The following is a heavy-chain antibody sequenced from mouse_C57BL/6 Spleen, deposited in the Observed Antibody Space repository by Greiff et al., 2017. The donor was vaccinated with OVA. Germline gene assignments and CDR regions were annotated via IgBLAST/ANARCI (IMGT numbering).Heavy chain of an antibody. D-gene: IGHD4-1*01. J-gene: IGHJ2*01. CDR2: ISYDGSD. CDR1: GYSITSGYY. V-gene: IGHV3-6*01. CDR3: ARMGRAFDY. Sequence: EVQLVESGPGLVKPSQSLSLTCSVTGYSITSGYYWNWIRQFPGNKLEWMGYISYDGSDNYNPSLKNRISITRDTSKNQFFLKLNSVTTEDTATYYCARMGRAFDYWGQGTTLTVSS.